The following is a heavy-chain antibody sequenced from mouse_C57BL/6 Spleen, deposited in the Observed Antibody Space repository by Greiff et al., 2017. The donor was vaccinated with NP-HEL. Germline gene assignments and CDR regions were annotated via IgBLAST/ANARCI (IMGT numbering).Heavy chain of an antibody. CDR2: INPNNGGT. V-gene: IGHV1-26*01. J-gene: IGHJ4*01. CDR3: APGTGYAMDY. Sequence: VQLQQSGPELVKPGASVKISCKASGYTFTDYYMNWVKQSHGKSLEWIGDINPNNGGTSYNQKFKGKATLTVDKSSSTAYMELRSLTSEDSAVYYCAPGTGYAMDYWGQGTSVTVSS. D-gene: IGHD4-1*01. CDR1: GYTFTDYY.